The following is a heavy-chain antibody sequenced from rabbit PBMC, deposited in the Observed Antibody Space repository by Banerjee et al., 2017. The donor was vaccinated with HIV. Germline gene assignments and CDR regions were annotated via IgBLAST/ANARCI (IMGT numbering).Heavy chain of an antibody. CDR1: GFSFSSSYW. Sequence: QQQLEESGGGLVKPEGSLTLSCTASGFSFSSSYWISWVRQAPGKGLEWIACIAAGSSGSTYYASWAKGRFTISKTSSTTVTLQMTSLTAADTATYFCARSNDWGLEYFHLWGPGTLVTVS. J-gene: IGHJ4*01. CDR3: ARSNDWGLEYFHL. D-gene: IGHD4-1*01. V-gene: IGHV1S45*01. CDR2: IAAGSSGST.